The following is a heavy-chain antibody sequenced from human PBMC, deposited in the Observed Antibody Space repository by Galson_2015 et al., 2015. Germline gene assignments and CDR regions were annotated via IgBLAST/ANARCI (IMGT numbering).Heavy chain of an antibody. V-gene: IGHV1-18*04. CDR2: ISAYNGNT. CDR3: ARGRSSSWTWGENWFDP. D-gene: IGHD6-13*01. Sequence: SVKVSCKASGYTFTSYGISWVRQAPGQGLEWMGWISAYNGNTNYAQKLQGRVTMTTDTSTSTAYMELRSLRSDDTAVYYCARGRSSSWTWGENWFDPWGQGTLVTVSS. CDR1: GYTFTSYG. J-gene: IGHJ5*02.